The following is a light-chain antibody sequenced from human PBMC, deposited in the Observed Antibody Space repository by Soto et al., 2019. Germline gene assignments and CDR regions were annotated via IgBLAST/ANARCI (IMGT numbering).Light chain of an antibody. CDR1: QSISSY. J-gene: IGKJ1*01. CDR3: LQEYNYPWT. V-gene: IGKV1-39*01. CDR2: AAS. Sequence: DIQLTQPPSSLYASVGDRVTITCRASQSISSYLNWYQQKPGKAPKLLMYAASSLQSGVPSRFSGSVSGTDCTLTISSLKTEDGATYDGLQEYNYPWTFGQGTKVDI.